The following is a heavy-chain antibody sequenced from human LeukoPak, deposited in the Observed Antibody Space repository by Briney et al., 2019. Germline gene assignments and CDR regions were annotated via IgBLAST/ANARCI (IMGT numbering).Heavy chain of an antibody. D-gene: IGHD6-13*01. CDR2: ITSRSSYT. CDR3: ARDPIASAASGGDS. J-gene: IGHJ4*02. CDR1: GFTFSSDS. Sequence: GGSLRLSCAASGFTFSSDSMNWVRQAPGKGLDWVSSITSRSSYTYYADSMKGRFTISRDNAKNSLYLQMNSLRAEDTAIYYCARDPIASAASGGDSWGQGTLVTVSS. V-gene: IGHV3-21*01.